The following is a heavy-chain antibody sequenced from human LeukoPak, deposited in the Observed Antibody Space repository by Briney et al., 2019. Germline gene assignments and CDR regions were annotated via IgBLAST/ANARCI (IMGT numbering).Heavy chain of an antibody. J-gene: IGHJ4*02. D-gene: IGHD4-17*01. CDR3: ARWERSYGDHQVIDY. CDR1: GFTFSSYG. Sequence: PGGSLRLSCAASGFTFSSYGMHWVRQAPGKGLEWVAVIWYDGSNKYYADSVKGRFTISRDNSKNTLYLQMNSLRAEDTAVYYCARWERSYGDHQVIDYWGQGTLVTVSS. V-gene: IGHV3-33*01. CDR2: IWYDGSNK.